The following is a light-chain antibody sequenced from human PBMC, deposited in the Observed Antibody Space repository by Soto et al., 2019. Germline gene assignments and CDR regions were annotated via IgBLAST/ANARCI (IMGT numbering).Light chain of an antibody. J-gene: IGLJ1*01. CDR1: TSFVGTYNF. Sequence: QSALTQPASVSGSPGQSVTISCTGTTSFVGTYNFVFWYQQHPGKAPQVLIYEDTKRPSGVSNRFSASKSGNTASLFISGLQAEDEADYYCSSYTSDSSYVFGSGTKVTVL. CDR2: EDT. CDR3: SSYTSDSSYV. V-gene: IGLV2-14*02.